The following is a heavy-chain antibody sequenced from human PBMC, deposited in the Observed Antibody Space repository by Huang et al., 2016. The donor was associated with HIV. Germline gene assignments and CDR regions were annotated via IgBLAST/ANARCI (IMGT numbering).Heavy chain of an antibody. D-gene: IGHD3-9*01. CDR2: FDPEIGAT. V-gene: IGHV1-24*01. Sequence: QVQLVQSRAEVKKPGASVKVSCKVSDYTLTELSIHWVRQPPGKGLEWMGGFDPEIGATIYAQKFQGRVTMTEDTSTETAFMELSGLRPEDTAVYYCATGFDVFFDFWGQGTLVTVSS. CDR3: ATGFDVFFDF. J-gene: IGHJ4*02. CDR1: DYTLTELS.